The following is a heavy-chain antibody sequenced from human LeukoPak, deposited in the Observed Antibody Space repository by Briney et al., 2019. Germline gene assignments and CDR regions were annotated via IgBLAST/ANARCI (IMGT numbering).Heavy chain of an antibody. CDR2: IWYDGSNK. V-gene: IGHV3-30*02. D-gene: IGHD5-24*01. CDR1: GFTFSSYG. CDR3: AKDPYVEMATINEGITNY. J-gene: IGHJ4*02. Sequence: PGGSLRLSCAASGFTFSSYGMHWVRQAPGKGLEWVAVIWYDGSNKYYADSVKGRFTISRDNSKNTLYLQMNSLRAEDTAVYYCAKDPYVEMATINEGITNYWGQGTLVTVSS.